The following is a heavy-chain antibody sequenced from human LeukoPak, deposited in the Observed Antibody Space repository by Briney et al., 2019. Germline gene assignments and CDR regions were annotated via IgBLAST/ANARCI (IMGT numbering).Heavy chain of an antibody. Sequence: SETLSLTCTVSGGSISSSSYYWGWIRQPPGKGLEWIGSIYYSGSTYYNPSLKSRVTISVDTSKNQFSLKLSSVTAADTAVYYCARGITMIVVVIYNWFDPWGQGTLVTVSS. J-gene: IGHJ5*02. CDR1: GGSISSSSYY. CDR2: IYYSGST. D-gene: IGHD3-22*01. V-gene: IGHV4-39*07. CDR3: ARGITMIVVVIYNWFDP.